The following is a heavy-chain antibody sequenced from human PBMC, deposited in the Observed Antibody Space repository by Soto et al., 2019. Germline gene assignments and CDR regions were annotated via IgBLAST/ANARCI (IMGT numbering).Heavy chain of an antibody. Sequence: PSETLSLTCTVSGGSVSSCSYYWSWIRRPPGKGLEWIGYIYYSGSTNYNPSLKSRVTISVDTSKNQCSLKLSSVTAADTAVYYCARDELGYCSGGSCYSIRWFDPWGQGTLVTVSS. D-gene: IGHD2-15*01. J-gene: IGHJ5*02. CDR2: IYYSGST. V-gene: IGHV4-61*01. CDR1: GGSVSSCSYY. CDR3: ARDELGYCSGGSCYSIRWFDP.